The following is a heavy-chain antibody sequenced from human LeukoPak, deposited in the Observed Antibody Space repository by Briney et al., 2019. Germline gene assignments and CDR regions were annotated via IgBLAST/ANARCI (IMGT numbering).Heavy chain of an antibody. J-gene: IGHJ6*03. CDR2: INHSGST. Sequence: SETLSLTCAVYGGSFSGYYWSWIRQPPGKGLEWIGEINHSGSTNYNPSLKSRVTISVDTSKNQFSLKLSSVTAADTAVYYCARGESYYGSGSHPYYYYYMDVWGKGTTVTISS. CDR3: ARGESYYGSGSHPYYYYYMDV. D-gene: IGHD3-10*01. V-gene: IGHV4-34*01. CDR1: GGSFSGYY.